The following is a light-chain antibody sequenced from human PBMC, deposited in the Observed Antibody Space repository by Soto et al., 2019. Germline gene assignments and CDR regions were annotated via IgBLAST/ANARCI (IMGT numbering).Light chain of an antibody. CDR3: QQYYSIPFT. J-gene: IGKJ3*01. CDR1: QSVLYSSNNKNY. V-gene: IGKV4-1*01. Sequence: DIVMTQSPDSLAVSLGERATINCKSSQSVLYSSNNKNYLTWYQHKPGQSPKVLFYWASTRESGVPDRFSGSGSGTDFTLTISSLQAEDVAVYYCQQYYSIPFTFGPGTKVDSK. CDR2: WAS.